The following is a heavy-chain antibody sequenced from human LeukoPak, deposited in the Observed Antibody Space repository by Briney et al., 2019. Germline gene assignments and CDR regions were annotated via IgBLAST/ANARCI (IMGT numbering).Heavy chain of an antibody. D-gene: IGHD1-1*01. CDR2: MFSGGST. J-gene: IGHJ6*03. Sequence: PSETLSLTCTVSGGSISSSTFYWGWIRQPPGKGLEWIGSMFSGGSTYYNPSLKGRVTISVDTSKNQFSLKLSSVTAADTAVYYCARVSWFPGTSYYYMDVWGKGTTVTVSS. V-gene: IGHV4-39*07. CDR3: ARVSWFPGTSYYYMDV. CDR1: GGSISSSTFY.